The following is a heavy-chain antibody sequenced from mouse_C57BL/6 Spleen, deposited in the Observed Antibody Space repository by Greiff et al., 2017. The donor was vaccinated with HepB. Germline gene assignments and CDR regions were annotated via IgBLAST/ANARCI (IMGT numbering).Heavy chain of an antibody. Sequence: VHVKQSGTVLARPGASVKMSCKTSGYTFTSYWMHWEKQRPGQGLEWIGAIYPGNSDTSYNQKFKGKAKLTAVTSASTAYMELSSLTNEDSAVYYCTGGSSYEFAYWGQGTLVTVSA. D-gene: IGHD1-1*01. CDR3: TGGSSYEFAY. J-gene: IGHJ3*01. CDR2: IYPGNSDT. V-gene: IGHV1-5*01. CDR1: GYTFTSYW.